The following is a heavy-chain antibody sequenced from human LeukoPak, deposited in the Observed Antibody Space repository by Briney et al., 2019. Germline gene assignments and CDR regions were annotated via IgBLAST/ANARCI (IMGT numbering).Heavy chain of an antibody. CDR2: IYYSGST. Sequence: SETLSLTCTVSGGSVSSGSYYWSWIRQPPGKGLEWIGYIYYSGSTNYNPSPKSRVTISVDTSKNQFSLKLSSVTAADTAVYYCARQSSGWYRDAFDIWGRGTMVTVSS. D-gene: IGHD6-19*01. J-gene: IGHJ3*02. V-gene: IGHV4-61*01. CDR1: GGSVSSGSYY. CDR3: ARQSSGWYRDAFDI.